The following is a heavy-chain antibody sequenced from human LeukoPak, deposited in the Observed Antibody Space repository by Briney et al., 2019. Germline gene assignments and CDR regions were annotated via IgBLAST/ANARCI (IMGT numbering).Heavy chain of an antibody. CDR2: IYYSGST. J-gene: IGHJ4*02. V-gene: IGHV4-31*03. D-gene: IGHD3-16*02. CDR3: ARGGYDYVWGSYRPVHFDY. Sequence: SQTLSLTCTVSSGSISSGGYYWSWIRQHPGKGLEWIRYIYYSGSTYYNPSLKSRVTISVDTSKNQFSLKLSSVTAADTAVYYCARGGYDYVWGSYRPVHFDYWGQGTLVTVSS. CDR1: SGSISSGGYY.